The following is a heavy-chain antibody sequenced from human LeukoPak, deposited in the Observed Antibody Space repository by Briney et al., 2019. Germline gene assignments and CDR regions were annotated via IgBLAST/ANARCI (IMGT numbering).Heavy chain of an antibody. CDR3: ARDSSSGWFDY. V-gene: IGHV4-59*01. CDR1: GGSISSYY. D-gene: IGHD6-19*01. Sequence: PSETLSLTCTVSGGSISSYYWSWIRQPPGKGLEWIGYIYYSGSTNYNPSLKSRDTISVDTSKNQFSLKLSSVTAADTAVYYCARDSSSGWFDYWGQGTLVTVSS. CDR2: IYYSGST. J-gene: IGHJ4*02.